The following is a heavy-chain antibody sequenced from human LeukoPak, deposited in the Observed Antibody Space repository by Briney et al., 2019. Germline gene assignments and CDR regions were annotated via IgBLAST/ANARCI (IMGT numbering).Heavy chain of an antibody. J-gene: IGHJ6*03. Sequence: GSLRLSCAASGSSFSSYAMHWVRQAPGKGLEYVSVISTNGGSTYYANSVKGRFTISRDNSKNTLYLQMGSLRAEDMAVYYCARGATIRFLDYMDVWGKGTTVTVSS. V-gene: IGHV3-64*01. CDR3: ARGATIRFLDYMDV. CDR2: ISTNGGST. CDR1: GSSFSSYA. D-gene: IGHD3-3*01.